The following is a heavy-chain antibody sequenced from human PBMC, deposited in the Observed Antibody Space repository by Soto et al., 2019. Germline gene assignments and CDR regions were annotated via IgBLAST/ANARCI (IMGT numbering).Heavy chain of an antibody. CDR1: GLSFSSSW. J-gene: IGHJ3*02. V-gene: IGHV3-7*01. CDR3: ARDRRPAAKRINAFDI. Sequence: PGGSLRLSCVASGLSFSSSWISWVRQVPGRGLEWVAELSPDGSTKGYADSVKGRFTISRDNAKNSLYLQMNSLRAEDTAVYYCARDRRPAAKRINAFDIWGQGTMVTVSS. CDR2: LSPDGSTK. D-gene: IGHD2-2*01.